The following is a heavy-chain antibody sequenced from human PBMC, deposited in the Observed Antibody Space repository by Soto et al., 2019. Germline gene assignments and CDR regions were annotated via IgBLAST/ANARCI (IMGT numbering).Heavy chain of an antibody. D-gene: IGHD6-13*01. J-gene: IGHJ4*01. V-gene: IGHV4-59*01. CDR3: ARFGAAAAHDDN. CDR2: VHFSGST. CDR1: GLFICENH. Sequence: SETLSLICDLSGLFICENHSSSIRQAPGKGLEWVGYVHFSGSTTYNPSLAPRLNISFDMSKSQVYLQLTSVTAADTAVYYCARFGAAAAHDDNWGRGVLVTVSS.